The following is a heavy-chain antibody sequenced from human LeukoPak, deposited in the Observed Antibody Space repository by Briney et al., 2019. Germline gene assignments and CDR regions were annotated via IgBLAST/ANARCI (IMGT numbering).Heavy chain of an antibody. CDR2: IGGSDGRT. CDR3: AKDSSSYDWGYMDV. J-gene: IGHJ6*03. V-gene: IGHV3-23*01. CDR1: GFTFSTYA. Sequence: PGGSLRLSCAASGFTFSTYAMSWVRQAPGKGLEWVSLIGGSDGRTHYADSVKGRFTISRDNSKNTLYLEMNSLRAEDTAVYYCAKDSSSYDWGYMDVWGKGTTVTISS. D-gene: IGHD3-22*01.